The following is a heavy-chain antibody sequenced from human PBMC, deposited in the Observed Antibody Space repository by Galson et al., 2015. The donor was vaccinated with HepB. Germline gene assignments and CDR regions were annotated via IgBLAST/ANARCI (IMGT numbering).Heavy chain of an antibody. CDR2: ISGSGAST. D-gene: IGHD2-2*01. J-gene: IGHJ4*02. V-gene: IGHV3-23*01. Sequence: SLRLSCAASGFTFSSYAMSWVRQSPGKGLEWVSGISGSGASTYYADSVKGRFTISRDNSKNTVYLQMNTLRAEDTAIYYCAKDIVVVPAAMAYFDYWGQGTLVTVSS. CDR3: AKDIVVVPAAMAYFDY. CDR1: GFTFSSYA.